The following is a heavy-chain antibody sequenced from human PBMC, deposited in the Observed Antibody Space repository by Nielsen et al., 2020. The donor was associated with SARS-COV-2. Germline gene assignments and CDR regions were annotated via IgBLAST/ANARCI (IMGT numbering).Heavy chain of an antibody. D-gene: IGHD1-26*01. CDR3: ARLLTNTGNYFRFDP. J-gene: IGHJ5*02. V-gene: IGHV4-4*02. Sequence: SCAVSGDSISSSNWWSWVRQPPGTGLEWIGEIYHSGNTNYNPSLKSRVTISVDKSKNQFSLRLISVTAADTAVYYCARLLTNTGNYFRFDPWGQGTLVTVSS. CDR2: IYHSGNT. CDR1: GDSISSSNW.